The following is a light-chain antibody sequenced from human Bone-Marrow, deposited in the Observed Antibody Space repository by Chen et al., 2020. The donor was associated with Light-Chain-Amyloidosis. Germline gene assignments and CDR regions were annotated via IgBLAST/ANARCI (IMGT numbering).Light chain of an antibody. J-gene: IGLJ2*01. V-gene: IGLV2-23*01. CDR2: EDS. Sequence: QSALPQPASVAGSVGQSITISCTGTSTDVGPYNLVSWYQQHPGEAPQLMIYEDSERPSGVSNRFSGTKSGNTASLTISGLQTEAQADYYCCSSSDTDTLLFGTGTRLTVL. CDR3: CSSSDTDTLL. CDR1: STDVGPYNL.